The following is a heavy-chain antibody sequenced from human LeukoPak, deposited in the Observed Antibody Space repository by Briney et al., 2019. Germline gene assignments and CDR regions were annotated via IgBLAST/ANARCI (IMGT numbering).Heavy chain of an antibody. CDR2: IYPGDSDT. CDR1: GYSFTSYW. Sequence: GESLKISCKGSGYSFTSYWIGWVRQMPGKGLEWMGIIYPGDSDTRYSPSFQGQVTISADKSISTAYLQWSRLKASDTAMYYCARGAVVVVAATSFDYWGQGTLVTVSS. J-gene: IGHJ4*02. D-gene: IGHD2-15*01. V-gene: IGHV5-51*01. CDR3: ARGAVVVVAATSFDY.